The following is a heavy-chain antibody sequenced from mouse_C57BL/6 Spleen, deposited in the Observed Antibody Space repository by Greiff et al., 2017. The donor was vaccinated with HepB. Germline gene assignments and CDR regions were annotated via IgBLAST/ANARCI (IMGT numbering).Heavy chain of an antibody. D-gene: IGHD2-4*01. J-gene: IGHJ2*01. CDR1: GYTFTSYW. CDR3: AKIGGDYDGEDYFDY. V-gene: IGHV1-59*01. Sequence: QVQLQQPGAELVRPGTSVKLSCKASGYTFTSYWMHWVKQRPGQGLEWIGVIDPSDSYTNYNQKFKGKATLTVDTSSSTAYMQLSSLTSEDSAVYYCAKIGGDYDGEDYFDYWGQGTTLTVSS. CDR2: IDPSDSYT.